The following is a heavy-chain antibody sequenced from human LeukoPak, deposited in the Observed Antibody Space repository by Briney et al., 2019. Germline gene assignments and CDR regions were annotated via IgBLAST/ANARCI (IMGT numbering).Heavy chain of an antibody. J-gene: IGHJ6*03. D-gene: IGHD4-17*01. V-gene: IGHV1-69*06. CDR3: AREKVTTQRGSYMDV. CDR2: IIPIFGTA. CDR1: GGTFSIYA. Sequence: GASVTVSFTSSGGTFSIYAISWVRQAPGQGLEWMGRIIPIFGTANYAQKFQGRVTITADKSTSTAYMELSSLRSEDTAVYYCAREKVTTQRGSYMDVWGKGTTVTVSS.